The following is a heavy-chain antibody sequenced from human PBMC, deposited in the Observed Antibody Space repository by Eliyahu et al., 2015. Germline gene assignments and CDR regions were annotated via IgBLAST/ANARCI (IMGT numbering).Heavy chain of an antibody. CDR3: TSSDEWELLFHFDY. J-gene: IGHJ4*02. CDR2: IRSKANSYAT. CDR1: GFTFXGSA. Sequence: EVQLVESGGGLVQPGGSLKLSCAASGFTFXGSAMHWVRQASGKGLEWVGRIRSKANSYATAYAASVKGRFTISRDDSKNTAYLQMNSLKTEDTAVYYCTSSDEWELLFHFDYWGQGTLVTVSS. V-gene: IGHV3-73*01. D-gene: IGHD1-26*01.